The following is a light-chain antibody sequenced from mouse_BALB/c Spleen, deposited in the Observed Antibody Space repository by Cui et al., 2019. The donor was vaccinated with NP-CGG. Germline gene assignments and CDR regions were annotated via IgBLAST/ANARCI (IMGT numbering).Light chain of an antibody. CDR1: TGAVIISNY. Sequence: AVVTQESALTTSPGETVTLTCRSSTGAVIISNYANWVQEKPDHLFTGLIGGTINRAPGVPARFSGSLIGGKAALTITGAQTEDEAIYFCALWYSNHWVFGGGTKLTVL. CDR2: GTI. J-gene: IGLJ1*01. CDR3: ALWYSNHWV. V-gene: IGLV1*01.